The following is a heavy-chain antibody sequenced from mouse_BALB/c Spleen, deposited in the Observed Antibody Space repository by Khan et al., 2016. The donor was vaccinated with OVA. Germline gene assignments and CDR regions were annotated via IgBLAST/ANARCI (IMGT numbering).Heavy chain of an antibody. D-gene: IGHD2-4*01. CDR1: GFSLTGYG. CDR3: AREIYYDYAYYYAMDY. V-gene: IGHV2-6-7*01. CDR2: IWGYGST. J-gene: IGHJ4*01. Sequence: QVQLKQSGPGLVAPSQSLSITCTVSGFSLTGYGINWVRQPPGKGLEWLGMIWGYGSTDYNSALKSRLSISTDNSKSQVFLKMNSLQTDDTARYYCAREIYYDYAYYYAMDYWGQGTSVTVSS.